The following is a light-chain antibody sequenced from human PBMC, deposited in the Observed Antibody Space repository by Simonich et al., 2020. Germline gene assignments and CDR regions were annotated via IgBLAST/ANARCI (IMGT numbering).Light chain of an antibody. V-gene: IGKV4-1*01. CDR1: QSVLYSSNNKNY. J-gene: IGKJ2*01. CDR2: WAS. Sequence: DIVMTQSPDSLAVSMGERATINCKSNQSVLYSSNNKNYLAWYQQKPGQHPKLLIYWASTRESGVPDRFSGSGSGTDFTLTISSLQAEDVAVYYCQQYYSTPYTFGQGTKLEIK. CDR3: QQYYSTPYT.